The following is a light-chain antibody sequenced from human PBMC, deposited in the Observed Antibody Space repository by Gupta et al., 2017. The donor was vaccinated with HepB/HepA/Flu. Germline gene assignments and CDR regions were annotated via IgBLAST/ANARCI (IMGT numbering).Light chain of an antibody. CDR3: LSYDRSLSGSIL. Sequence: QSVVTQPPSVSGAPGQRVTISCTGSSSNIGAGYDVHWYQQVPGTAPKLIIYADRNRPSGVPDRFSGSKSDTSASLAITGLQAEDEADYYCLSYDRSLSGSILFGGGTKLTVL. CDR2: ADR. J-gene: IGLJ2*01. V-gene: IGLV1-40*01. CDR1: SSNIGAGYD.